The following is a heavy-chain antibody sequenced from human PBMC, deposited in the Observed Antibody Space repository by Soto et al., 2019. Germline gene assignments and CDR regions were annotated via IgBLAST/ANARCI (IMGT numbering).Heavy chain of an antibody. D-gene: IGHD3-3*01. CDR2: INHSGST. V-gene: IGHV4-34*01. Sequence: SETLSLTCAVYGGSFSRYYWSWIRQPPGKGPEWIGEINHSGSTNYNPSLKSRVTISVDTSKNQFSLKLSSVTAADTAVYYCASYDFWSGYYYYWGQGTLVTVSS. CDR3: ASYDFWSGYYYY. CDR1: GGSFSRYY. J-gene: IGHJ4*02.